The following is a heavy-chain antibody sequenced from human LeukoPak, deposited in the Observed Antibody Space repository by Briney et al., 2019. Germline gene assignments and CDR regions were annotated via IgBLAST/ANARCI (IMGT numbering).Heavy chain of an antibody. D-gene: IGHD3-22*01. CDR1: GYSFTTYW. Sequence: GESLKISCKGSGYSFTTYWIGWVRQMPGKGREWMGIIYPVDSDTRYSPSFQGQVTISADTSISTAYLQWSSLQASDTAMYYCARHSFSTGLIYYYDSSGYDDAFDIWGQGTMVTVSS. CDR2: IYPVDSDT. J-gene: IGHJ3*02. CDR3: ARHSFSTGLIYYYDSSGYDDAFDI. V-gene: IGHV5-51*01.